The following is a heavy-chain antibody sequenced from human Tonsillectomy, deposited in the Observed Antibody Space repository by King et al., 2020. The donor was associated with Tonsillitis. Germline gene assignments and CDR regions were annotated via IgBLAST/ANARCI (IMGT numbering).Heavy chain of an antibody. J-gene: IGHJ4*02. Sequence: QVQLQESGPGLVKPSETLSLTCTVSGGSISSYYWSWIRQPPGKGLEWIGYIYYSGSTNYNPSLKSRVTISVDTSKNQFSLKLSSVTAADTAVYYCASLGSSYGTGYFDYWGQGTLVTVSS. CDR2: IYYSGST. D-gene: IGHD5-18*01. CDR1: GGSISSYY. CDR3: ASLGSSYGTGYFDY. V-gene: IGHV4-59*01.